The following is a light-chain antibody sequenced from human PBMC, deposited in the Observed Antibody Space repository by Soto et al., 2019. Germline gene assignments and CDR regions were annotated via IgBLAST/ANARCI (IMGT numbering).Light chain of an antibody. CDR3: QQRSNWPRT. CDR1: QSVSSY. V-gene: IGKV3-11*01. J-gene: IGKJ2*01. Sequence: EIVLTQSPATLSLSPGERATLSCRASQSVSSYLAWYQQKPGQARRLLIYDASNRATGIPARFSGSGSGTDFTLTISSLEPEDLAVYYCQQRSNWPRTFGQGTKLEIK. CDR2: DAS.